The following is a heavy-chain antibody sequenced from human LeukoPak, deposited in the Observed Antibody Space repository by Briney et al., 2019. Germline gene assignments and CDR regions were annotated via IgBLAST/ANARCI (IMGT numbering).Heavy chain of an antibody. CDR2: SDPEDVKT. CDR3: ATFQAYANSGHLRPYFDY. CDR1: GYSLTELA. V-gene: IGHV1-24*01. D-gene: IGHD3-22*01. J-gene: IGHJ4*02. Sequence: ASVKVSCKISGYSLTELAIHWVRQAPGKGLEWMGGSDPEDVKTSFAEKLQGRVTFTEDTSTDTAFMELSRLRSDDTAVYYCATFQAYANSGHLRPYFDYWGQGTLVTVSS.